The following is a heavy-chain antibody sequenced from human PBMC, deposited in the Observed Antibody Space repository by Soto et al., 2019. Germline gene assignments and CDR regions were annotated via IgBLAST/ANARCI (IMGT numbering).Heavy chain of an antibody. CDR1: GYTFTSYD. CDR2: MNPNSGNT. D-gene: IGHD6-13*01. V-gene: IGHV1-8*01. Sequence: GASVKVSCKASGYTFTSYDINWVRQAAGQGLEWMGWMNPNSGNTGYAQKFQGRVTMTRNTSISTAYMELSSLRSEDTAVYYCAGGDRYSSSWGYYYYGMDVWGQGTTVTVSS. CDR3: AGGDRYSSSWGYYYYGMDV. J-gene: IGHJ6*02.